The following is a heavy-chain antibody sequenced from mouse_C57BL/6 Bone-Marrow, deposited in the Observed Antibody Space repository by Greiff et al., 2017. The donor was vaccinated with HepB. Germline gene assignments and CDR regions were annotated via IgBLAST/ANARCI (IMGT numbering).Heavy chain of an antibody. CDR1: GYAFSSYW. CDR2: IYPGDGDT. V-gene: IGHV1-80*01. D-gene: IGHD1-1*01. J-gene: IGHJ2*01. Sequence: VQLQQSGAELVKPGASVKISCKASGYAFSSYWMNWVKQRPGKGLEWIGQIYPGDGDTNYNGKFKGKATLTADKSSSTAYMQLSSLTSEDSAVYYCARGITTVVAPGDYWGQGTTLTVSS. CDR3: ARGITTVVAPGDY.